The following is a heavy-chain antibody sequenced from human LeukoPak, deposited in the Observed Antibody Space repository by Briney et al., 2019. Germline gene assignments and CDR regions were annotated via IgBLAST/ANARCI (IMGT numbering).Heavy chain of an antibody. CDR1: GFTFSSYE. J-gene: IGHJ4*02. CDR2: ISSSGSTI. D-gene: IGHD3-22*01. V-gene: IGHV3-48*03. Sequence: PGRSLRLSCAASGFTFSSYEMNWVRQAPGKGLEWVSYISSSGSTIYYADSVKGRFTISRDNAKNSLYLQMNSLRAEDTAVYYCARERYDSSGFDYWGQGTLVTVSS. CDR3: ARERYDSSGFDY.